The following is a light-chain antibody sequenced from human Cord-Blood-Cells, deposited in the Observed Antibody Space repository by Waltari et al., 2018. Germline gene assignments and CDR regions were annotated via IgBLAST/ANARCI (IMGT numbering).Light chain of an antibody. CDR1: QSISSY. Sequence: DIQMTKTPSSLSASVGDRVTITCRASQSISSYLNWYQQKPGKAPKLLIYAASSLQSGVPSRFSGSGSGTDFILTISSLQPEDFATYYCQQSYSTPLTFGGGTKVEIK. CDR3: QQSYSTPLT. V-gene: IGKV1-39*01. J-gene: IGKJ4*01. CDR2: AAS.